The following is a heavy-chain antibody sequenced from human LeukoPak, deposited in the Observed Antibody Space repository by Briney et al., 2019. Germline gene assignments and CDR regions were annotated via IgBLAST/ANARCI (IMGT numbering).Heavy chain of an antibody. V-gene: IGHV1-69*13. D-gene: IGHD2-2*01. J-gene: IGHJ4*02. CDR1: GGTFSSYA. Sequence: HWASVKVSCKASGGTFSSYAISWVRQAPGQGLEWMGGIIPIFGTANYAQKFQGRVTITADESTSTAYMELSSLRSEDTAVYYCARGSSIVVVPAAIHRQRLGYWGQGTLVTVSS. CDR2: IIPIFGTA. CDR3: ARGSSIVVVPAAIHRQRLGY.